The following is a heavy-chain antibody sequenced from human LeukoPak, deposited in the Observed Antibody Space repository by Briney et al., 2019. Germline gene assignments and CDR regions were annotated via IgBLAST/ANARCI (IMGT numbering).Heavy chain of an antibody. J-gene: IGHJ4*02. D-gene: IGHD3-10*01. CDR3: ARGGVRGASPFGY. Sequence: SQTLSLTCAVSGGSISSGGYSWSWIRQPPGKGLEWIGYIYHSGSTYYNPSLKGRVTISVDRSKNQFSLKLSSVTAADTAVYYCARGGVRGASPFGYWGQGTLVTVSS. CDR2: IYHSGST. V-gene: IGHV4-30-2*01. CDR1: GGSISSGGYS.